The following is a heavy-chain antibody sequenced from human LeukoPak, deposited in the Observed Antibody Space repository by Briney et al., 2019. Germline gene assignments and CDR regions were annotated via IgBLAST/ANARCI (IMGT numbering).Heavy chain of an antibody. V-gene: IGHV4-59*08. CDR2: IYCSGST. Sequence: SETLSLTCTVSGGSISGYYWSWIRQPPGKGLEWIGYIYCSGSTNYNPSLKSRVTISVDTSKNQFSLRLTSVTAADTAVYYCARHKYYDFWSGHDAFDIWGQGTMVTVSS. CDR1: GGSISGYY. D-gene: IGHD3-3*01. J-gene: IGHJ3*02. CDR3: ARHKYYDFWSGHDAFDI.